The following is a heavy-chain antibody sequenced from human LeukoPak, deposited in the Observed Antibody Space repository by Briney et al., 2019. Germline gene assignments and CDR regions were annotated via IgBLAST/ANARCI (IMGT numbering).Heavy chain of an antibody. Sequence: GGSLRLSCAASGFTFSSYSMNWVRQAPGKGLEWVSSISSSSSYIYYADSVKGRFTISRDNAKNSLYLQMNSLRAEDTAVYYCARVPPPYYYDSSGYYDDAFDIWGQGTMVTVSS. D-gene: IGHD3-22*01. CDR2: ISSSSSYI. J-gene: IGHJ3*02. V-gene: IGHV3-21*01. CDR3: ARVPPPYYYDSSGYYDDAFDI. CDR1: GFTFSSYS.